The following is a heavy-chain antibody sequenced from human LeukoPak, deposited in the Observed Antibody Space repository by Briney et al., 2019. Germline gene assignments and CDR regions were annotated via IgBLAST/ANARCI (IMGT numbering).Heavy chain of an antibody. D-gene: IGHD2-21*02. Sequence: PGGSLRLSCAASGFTFSDYYMNWIRQAPGKGLEWVSYISNSGTIISYADSVKGRFTLSRDNTKNSLYLQMNSLRAEDSAVYYCARETLGVTAFDIWGQGTMVTVSS. CDR2: ISNSGTII. V-gene: IGHV3-11*01. CDR1: GFTFSDYY. J-gene: IGHJ3*02. CDR3: ARETLGVTAFDI.